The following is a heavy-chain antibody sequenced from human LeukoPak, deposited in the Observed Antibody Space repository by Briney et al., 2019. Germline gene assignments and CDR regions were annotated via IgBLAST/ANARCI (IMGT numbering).Heavy chain of an antibody. V-gene: IGHV4-59*08. CDR3: ARLKSAWPTYYYNYYGMDA. CDR1: GGSINSYY. J-gene: IGHJ6*02. Sequence: SETLSLTCTVSGGSINSYYWSWIRQPPGKGLEWIGNIYHSGSTNYNPSLKSRVTISVDASKNQFSLRLSSVTAADTAVYYCARLKSAWPTYYYNYYGMDAWGRGTTVTVSS. CDR2: IYHSGST.